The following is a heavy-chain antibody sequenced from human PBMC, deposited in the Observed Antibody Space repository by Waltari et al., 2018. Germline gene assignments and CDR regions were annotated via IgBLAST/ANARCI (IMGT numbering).Heavy chain of an antibody. CDR1: AGSISSSSYY. CDR2: IYYSGST. D-gene: IGHD6-6*01. Sequence: QLQLQESGPGLVKPSETLSLPCTVSAGSISSSSYYWGWIRQPPGQGLEWIGSIYYSGSTYYNPSLKSRVTISVDTSKNQFSLKLSSVTAADTAVYYCATTQARIAARPVYWYFDLWGRGTLVTVSS. J-gene: IGHJ2*01. CDR3: ATTQARIAARPVYWYFDL. V-gene: IGHV4-39*01.